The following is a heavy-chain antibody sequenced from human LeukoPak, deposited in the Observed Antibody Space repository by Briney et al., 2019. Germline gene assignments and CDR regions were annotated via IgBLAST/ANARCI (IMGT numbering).Heavy chain of an antibody. CDR3: AKANLVRGVTLNFDY. CDR1: GFTFTSYA. D-gene: IGHD3-10*01. V-gene: IGHV3-23*01. Sequence: GGSLRLSCAAAGFTFTSYAMTWVRQAPGKGLEWVSGISGSGASTYYADSVKGRFTISRDNSKNTLYLQMNSLRAEDTAVYYCAKANLVRGVTLNFDYRGQGTLVTVSS. CDR2: ISGSGAST. J-gene: IGHJ4*02.